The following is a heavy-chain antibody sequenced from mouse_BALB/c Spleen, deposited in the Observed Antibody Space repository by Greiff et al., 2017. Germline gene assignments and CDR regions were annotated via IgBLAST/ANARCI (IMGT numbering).Heavy chain of an antibody. CDR1: GYTFTSYW. V-gene: IGHV1-7*01. CDR2: INPSTGYT. D-gene: IGHD2-14*01. J-gene: IGHJ2*01. CDR3: AYRYEDY. Sequence: QVQLQQSGAELAKPGASVKMSCKASGYTFTSYWMHWVKQRPGQGLEWIGYINPSTGYTEYNQKFKDKATLTADKSSSTAYMQLSSLTSEDSAVYYCAYRYEDYWGQGTTLTVSS.